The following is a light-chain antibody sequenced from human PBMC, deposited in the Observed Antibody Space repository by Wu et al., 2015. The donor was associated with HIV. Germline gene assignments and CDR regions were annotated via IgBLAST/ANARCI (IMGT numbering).Light chain of an antibody. J-gene: IGKJ1*01. V-gene: IGKV1-5*03. CDR2: KAS. Sequence: DIQMTQSPSTLSASVGDRVTTTCRASQSISSWLAWYQQKPGKAPKLLIYKASSLESGVPSRFSGSGSGTEFTLTISSLQPDDLATYYCQQYNTFWTFGQGTKVEIK. CDR1: QSISSW. CDR3: QQYNTFWT.